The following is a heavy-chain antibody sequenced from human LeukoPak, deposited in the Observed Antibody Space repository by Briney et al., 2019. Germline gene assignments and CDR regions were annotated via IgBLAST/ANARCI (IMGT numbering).Heavy chain of an antibody. CDR1: GGSISSHY. CDR3: AREGTSSSWDY. J-gene: IGHJ4*02. D-gene: IGHD6-6*01. V-gene: IGHV4-59*11. CDR2: IYYSGST. Sequence: SETLSLTCTVSGGSISSHYWSWIRQPPGKGLEWIGYIYYSGSTNYNPSLKSRVTISVDTPKNQFSLKLSSVTAADTAVYYCAREGTSSSWDYWGQGTLVTVSS.